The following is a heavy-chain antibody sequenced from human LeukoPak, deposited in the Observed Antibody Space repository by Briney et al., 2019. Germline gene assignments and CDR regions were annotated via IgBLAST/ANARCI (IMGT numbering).Heavy chain of an antibody. CDR3: ARGDPQTTVPEGMDV. Sequence: SETLSLTCTVSGGSISNYYWSWIRQSPGKGLEWIGYIYYSGTTNYNPSLKSRVTISVDTSKNQFSLQLRSVTAADTAVYYCARGDPQTTVPEGMDVWGQGTTVTVSS. J-gene: IGHJ6*02. CDR2: IYYSGTT. D-gene: IGHD4-17*01. CDR1: GGSISNYY. V-gene: IGHV4-59*01.